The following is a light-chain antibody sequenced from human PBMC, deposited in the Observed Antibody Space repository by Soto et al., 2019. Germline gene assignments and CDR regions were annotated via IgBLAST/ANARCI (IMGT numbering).Light chain of an antibody. Sequence: MVMTQSPVTLSVSPGERATLSCRARQGVSSTLAWYQQNPGQAPSLLIYGASTRAAGIPARFSGSGSGTEFTLTMSSLESEDFAVYYCQQYNNWPRTFGPGTKVDIK. CDR3: QQYNNWPRT. J-gene: IGKJ3*01. V-gene: IGKV3-15*01. CDR2: GAS. CDR1: QGVSST.